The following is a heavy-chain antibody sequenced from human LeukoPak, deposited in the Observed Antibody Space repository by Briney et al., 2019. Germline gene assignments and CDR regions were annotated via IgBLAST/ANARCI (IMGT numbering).Heavy chain of an antibody. V-gene: IGHV3-7*01. Sequence: PGGSLRLSCAGSGFTFSSYWMSWVRQAPGKGLEWVANIKQDGSEKHYVDSVKRRFTISRDNAKNSLFLQMNRLRAEDTAVYFCARVKQQLVRLLGRDTTYYYYYYMDVWGKGTTVTVSS. J-gene: IGHJ6*03. CDR1: GFTFSSYW. CDR2: IKQDGSEK. CDR3: ARVKQQLVRLLGRDTTYYYYYYMDV. D-gene: IGHD6-13*01.